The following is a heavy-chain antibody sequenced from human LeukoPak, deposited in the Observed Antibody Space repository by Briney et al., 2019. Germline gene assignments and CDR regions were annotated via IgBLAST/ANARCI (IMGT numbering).Heavy chain of an antibody. CDR1: GGTFSSYA. J-gene: IGHJ6*02. D-gene: IGHD1-1*01. Sequence: GSSVKVSCKASGGTFSSYAISWVRQAPGQGLEWMGRIIPILGIANYAQKFQGRVTITADKSTSTAYMELSSLRSEDTAVYYCASPLVERPSLSRPPDVWGQGTTVTVSS. CDR3: ASPLVERPSLSRPPDV. CDR2: IIPILGIA. V-gene: IGHV1-69*04.